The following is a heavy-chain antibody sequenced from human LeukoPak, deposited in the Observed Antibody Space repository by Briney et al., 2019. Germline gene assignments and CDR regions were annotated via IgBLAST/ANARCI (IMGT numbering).Heavy chain of an antibody. D-gene: IGHD5-24*01. CDR1: GFTFSDYY. CDR3: ARDRSDGYNKNDY. V-gene: IGHV3-11*04. Sequence: GGSLRLSCAASGFTFSDYYMSWIRQAPGKGLEWVSYISSSGSTIYYADSVKGRFTISRDNAKNSLYLQMNSLRVEDTAVYYCARDRSDGYNKNDYWGQGTLVTVSS. CDR2: ISSSGSTI. J-gene: IGHJ4*02.